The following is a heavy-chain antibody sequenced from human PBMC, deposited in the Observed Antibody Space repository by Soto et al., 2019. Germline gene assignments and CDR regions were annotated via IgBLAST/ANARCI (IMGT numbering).Heavy chain of an antibody. CDR2: IKQDGNEK. CDR1: GFTFSDYW. J-gene: IGHJ3*02. Sequence: GGSLRLSCAVSGFTFSDYWMSWVRQAPGKGLEWVANIKQDGNEKYYVDSVKGRFTISRDNARNSLYLQMHSLRAEDTALYYCARESIESGAFDIWGQGTMVTVSS. V-gene: IGHV3-7*03. CDR3: ARESIESGAFDI. D-gene: IGHD3-16*02.